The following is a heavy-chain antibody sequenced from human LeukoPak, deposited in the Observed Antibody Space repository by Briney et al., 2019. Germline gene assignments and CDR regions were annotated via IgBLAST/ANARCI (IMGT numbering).Heavy chain of an antibody. CDR2: INSDGSST. V-gene: IGHV3-74*01. D-gene: IGHD2-15*01. J-gene: IGHJ4*02. CDR1: GFTFSSYW. CDR3: AREDDIVVSF. Sequence: GGSLRLSCGASGFTFSSYWMHWVRQAPGKGQVWVSRINSDGSSTSYADSVKGRYTISRDNAKNTMYLQMNSLRAEDTAVYYCAREDDIVVSFWGQGTLVTFYS.